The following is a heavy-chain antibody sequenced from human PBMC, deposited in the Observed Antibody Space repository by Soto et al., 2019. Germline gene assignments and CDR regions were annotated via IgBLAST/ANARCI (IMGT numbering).Heavy chain of an antibody. CDR2: IYYSGIT. CDR3: ARRGGGGWFDP. CDR1: GRSIGSGGYY. J-gene: IGHJ5*02. Sequence: TSETLSLTCSVSGRSIGSGGYYWGWIRQPPGKGLEWIGHIYYSGITYYNPSLKSRLAMSVDTSKNQFSLNLTSVTAADTAVYFCARRGGGGWFDPWGRGILVTVSS. V-gene: IGHV4-31*03. D-gene: IGHD3-16*01.